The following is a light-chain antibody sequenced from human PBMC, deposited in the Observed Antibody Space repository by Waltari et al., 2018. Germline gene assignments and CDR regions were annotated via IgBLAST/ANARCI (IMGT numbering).Light chain of an antibody. CDR1: QGISNF. J-gene: IGKJ5*01. CDR3: QQYNSAPIT. Sequence: DLQINQSPSSLISSVGDRVTTTCRASQGISNFLAWYQQKPGKIPKLLIYTASTLQSGVPSRFSGSGSGTDFTLTISSLQPEDVATYYCQQYNSAPITFGPGTRLEIE. CDR2: TAS. V-gene: IGKV1-27*01.